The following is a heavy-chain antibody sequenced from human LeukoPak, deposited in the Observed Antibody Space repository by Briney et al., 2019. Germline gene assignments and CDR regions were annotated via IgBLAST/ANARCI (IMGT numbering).Heavy chain of an antibody. Sequence: PSETLSLTCTVSGGSISSSSYYWGWIRQPPGKGLEWIGSIYYSGSTYYNPSLKSRVTISVDTSKNQFSLKLSSVTAADTAVYYCATPMVRGNLHYWGQGTLVTVSS. D-gene: IGHD3-10*01. V-gene: IGHV4-39*01. J-gene: IGHJ4*02. CDR1: GGSISSSSYY. CDR2: IYYSGST. CDR3: ATPMVRGNLHY.